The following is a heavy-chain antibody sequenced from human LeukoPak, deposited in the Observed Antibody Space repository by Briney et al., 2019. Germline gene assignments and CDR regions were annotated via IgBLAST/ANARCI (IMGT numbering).Heavy chain of an antibody. J-gene: IGHJ4*02. CDR3: AKESPYFDY. CDR1: GFTFSSFA. V-gene: IGHV3-23*01. Sequence: GGSLRLSCAASGFTFSSFAMSWVRQAPGKGLEWVSVISNSGGSTYYADSVEGRFTISRDNSKNTLYLQMNSLRAEDTALYHCAKESPYFDYWGQGTLVTVSS. CDR2: ISNSGGST.